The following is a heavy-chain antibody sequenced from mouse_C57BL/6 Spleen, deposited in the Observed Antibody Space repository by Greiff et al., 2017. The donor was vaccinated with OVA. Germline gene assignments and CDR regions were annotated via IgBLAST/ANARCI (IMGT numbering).Heavy chain of an antibody. D-gene: IGHD2-3*01. Sequence: VQLQQSGAELARPGASVKMSCKASGYTFTSYTMHWVKQRPGQGLKWIGYINPSSGYTKYNQKFKDKATLTADKSSSTAYMQLSSLTAEDSAVYDCATIYDGYYAYFDYWGQGTTLTVSS. CDR3: ATIYDGYYAYFDY. CDR2: INPSSGYT. J-gene: IGHJ2*01. CDR1: GYTFTSYT. V-gene: IGHV1-4*01.